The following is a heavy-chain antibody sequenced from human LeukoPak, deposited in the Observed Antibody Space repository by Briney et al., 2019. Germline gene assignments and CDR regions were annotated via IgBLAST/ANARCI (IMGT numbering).Heavy chain of an antibody. CDR3: ARVNTVMATFDY. CDR2: ISHSGST. J-gene: IGHJ4*02. Sequence: SETLSLTCTVSGSSISSSYYGAWIRQPPGKGLEWIATISHSGSTYYNPSLKSRVTISADTSQNQHSLRLNSVTVADTAVYYCARVNTVMATFDYWGQGTPVTVS. V-gene: IGHV4-38-2*02. D-gene: IGHD5-24*01. CDR1: GSSISSSYY.